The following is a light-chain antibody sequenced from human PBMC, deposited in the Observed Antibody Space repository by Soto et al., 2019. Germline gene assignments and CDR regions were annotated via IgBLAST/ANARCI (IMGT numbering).Light chain of an antibody. J-gene: IGKJ5*01. CDR2: GAS. Sequence: EIVMTQSPATLSVSPGERATLSCRASQSVSSNLAWYQQKPGQAPRLLIYGASTRAAGIPASFSGSGSGTKFSLTISSLQSEDFAADYCQQYNNWPPITFGQGTRLEIK. V-gene: IGKV3-15*01. CDR1: QSVSSN. CDR3: QQYNNWPPIT.